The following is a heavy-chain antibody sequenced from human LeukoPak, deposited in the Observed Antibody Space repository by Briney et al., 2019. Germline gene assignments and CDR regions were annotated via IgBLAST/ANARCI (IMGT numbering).Heavy chain of an antibody. CDR2: ISGSGGST. CDR1: GFTFSSYG. D-gene: IGHD3-22*01. Sequence: QPGGSLRLSCAASGFTFSSYGMSWVRQAPGKGLEWVSAISGSGGSTYYADSVKGRFTISRDNSKNTLYLQMNSLRAEDTAVYYCAKDEYYDSSGYYGDYWGQGTLVTLSS. V-gene: IGHV3-23*01. CDR3: AKDEYYDSSGYYGDY. J-gene: IGHJ4*02.